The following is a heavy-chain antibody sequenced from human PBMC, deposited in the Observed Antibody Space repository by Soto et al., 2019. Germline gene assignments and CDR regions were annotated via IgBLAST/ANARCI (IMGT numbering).Heavy chain of an antibody. CDR3: ADGVRYPYY. V-gene: IGHV3-23*01. CDR2: ISAGGDGT. D-gene: IGHD1-26*01. J-gene: IGHJ4*02. Sequence: GGSLRLSCAASGFSFRSYAMGWVRQAPGKGLNWVSSISAGGDGTYYADSVKGRFTISRDNSKNTVYLQMTSLRADDTAVYYCADGVRYPYYWGPGTLVTVSS. CDR1: GFSFRSYA.